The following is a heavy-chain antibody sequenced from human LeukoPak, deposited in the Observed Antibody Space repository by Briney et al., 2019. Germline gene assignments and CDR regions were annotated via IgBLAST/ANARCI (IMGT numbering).Heavy chain of an antibody. CDR1: GGSFSGYY. V-gene: IGHV4-34*01. Sequence: SETLSLTCAVYGGSFSGYYWSWIRQPPGKGLEWIGEINLSGSTNNNPSLKSRVTISVDTSKNQFSLKLSSVTAADTAVYYCARGPRRYSSSGTFDYWGQGTLVTVSS. D-gene: IGHD6-13*01. J-gene: IGHJ4*02. CDR2: INLSGST. CDR3: ARGPRRYSSSGTFDY.